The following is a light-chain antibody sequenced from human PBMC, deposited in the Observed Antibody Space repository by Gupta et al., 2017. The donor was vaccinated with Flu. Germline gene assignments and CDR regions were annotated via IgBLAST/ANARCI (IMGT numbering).Light chain of an antibody. V-gene: IGKV2-28*01. CDR2: LGS. CDR1: QGLLHPDNGNYY. Sequence: DVVMTQSPLSLSVTPGEPASISCRSSQGLLHPDNGNYYLDWYLQKPGQSPQVLIYLGSHRASGVPDRFSGSGSGTDFTLTISRVEAEDVGTYYCMQVLQTPPTFGGGTKVEIK. CDR3: MQVLQTPPT. J-gene: IGKJ4*01.